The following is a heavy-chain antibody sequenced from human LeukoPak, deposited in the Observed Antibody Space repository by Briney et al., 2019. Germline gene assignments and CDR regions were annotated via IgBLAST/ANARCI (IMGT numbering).Heavy chain of an antibody. J-gene: IGHJ3*02. D-gene: IGHD6-13*01. CDR3: ARGGQQLVLDSAFDI. Sequence: SVKVSCKASGYTFTSYGISWVRQAPGQGLEWMGRIIPILGIANYAQKFQGRVTITADKSTSTAYMELSSLRSEDTAVYYCARGGQQLVLDSAFDIWGQGTMVTVSS. CDR1: GYTFTSYG. CDR2: IIPILGIA. V-gene: IGHV1-69*04.